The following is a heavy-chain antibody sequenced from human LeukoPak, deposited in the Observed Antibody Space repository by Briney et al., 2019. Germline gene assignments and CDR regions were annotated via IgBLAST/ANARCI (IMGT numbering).Heavy chain of an antibody. CDR3: AREKVTTETNWFDP. CDR1: GGSFSSGGFY. Sequence: KASQTLSLTCTVSGGSFSSGGFYWSWLRQHPGKALVWIGYISYTGNTYYDASLRSRVTISVDTSKNQFSLKLSSLTAADTAVYYCAREKVTTETNWFDPWGQGTLVTVSS. D-gene: IGHD4-11*01. CDR2: ISYTGNT. J-gene: IGHJ5*02. V-gene: IGHV4-31*03.